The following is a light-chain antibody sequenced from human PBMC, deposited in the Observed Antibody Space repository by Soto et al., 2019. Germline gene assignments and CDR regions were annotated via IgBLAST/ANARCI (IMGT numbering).Light chain of an antibody. V-gene: IGLV2-8*01. CDR1: SSDVGGYNY. CDR3: SSYAGSNNLV. Sequence: QSALTQPASAPGSPGQSVTIFCTGTSSDVGGYNYVSWYQQHPGKAPKLMIYEVSKRPSGVPDRFSGSKSGNTASLTVSGLQAEDEADYYCSSYAGSNNLVFGGGTKLTVL. J-gene: IGLJ3*02. CDR2: EVS.